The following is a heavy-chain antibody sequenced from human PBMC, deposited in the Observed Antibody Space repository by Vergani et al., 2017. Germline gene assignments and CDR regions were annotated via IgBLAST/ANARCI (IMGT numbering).Heavy chain of an antibody. CDR1: GGSISSDNW. Sequence: QVQLQQWGPVLVTPSGTLSLTRAVSGGSISSDNWWDWVRQAPGKGLQWIGEIHRSGSTNYNPSLRCRVTISLDKSKNQFSLKLTSVTAADTAVYFGASNPRLGGDVVDSWGQGTLVTVSS. J-gene: IGHJ4*02. D-gene: IGHD3-16*01. CDR3: ASNPRLGGDVVDS. CDR2: IHRSGST. V-gene: IGHV4-4*02.